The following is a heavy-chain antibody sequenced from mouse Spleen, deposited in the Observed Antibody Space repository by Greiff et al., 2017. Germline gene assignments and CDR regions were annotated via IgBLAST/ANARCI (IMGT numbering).Heavy chain of an antibody. J-gene: IGHJ4*01. CDR2: ISSGGGNT. CDR3: ARHERWLLQGYAMDY. Sequence: EVQVVESGGGLVKPGGSLKLSCAASGFTFSSYTMSWVRQTPAKRLEWVATISSGGGNTYYPDSVKGRFTISRDNARNTLYLQMSSLRSEDTAMYYCARHERWLLQGYAMDYWGQGTSVTVSS. CDR1: GFTFSSYT. V-gene: IGHV5-9*04. D-gene: IGHD2-3*01.